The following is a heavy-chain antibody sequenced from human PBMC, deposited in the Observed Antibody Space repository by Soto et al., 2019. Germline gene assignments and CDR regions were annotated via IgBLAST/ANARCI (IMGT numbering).Heavy chain of an antibody. CDR1: GFTFNSYG. CDR3: ARGDGDFDPLDY. D-gene: IGHD4-17*01. J-gene: IGHJ4*02. Sequence: VRLVESGGGVVRPGRSLRLTCAASGFTFNSYGMHWVRQAPGKGLEWVAVVAYDGINKHYGDSVKGRFTISRDNSQNTVYLQMDSLKSDDTAVYYCARGDGDFDPLDYWGRGTLVTVSS. CDR2: VAYDGINK. V-gene: IGHV3-30*03.